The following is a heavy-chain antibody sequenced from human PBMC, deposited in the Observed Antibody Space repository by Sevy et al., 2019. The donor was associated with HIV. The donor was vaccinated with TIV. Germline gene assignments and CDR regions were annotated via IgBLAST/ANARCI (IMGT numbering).Heavy chain of an antibody. CDR2: ISSSSSTI. CDR1: GFTFSSYS. D-gene: IGHD4-17*01. J-gene: IGHJ3*02. CDR3: ARVCLHGDYDPNDAFDI. Sequence: GGSLRLPCAASGFTFSSYSMNWVRQAPGKGLEWVSYISSSSSTIYYADSVKGRFTISRDNAKNSLYLQMNSLRAEDTAVYYCARVCLHGDYDPNDAFDIWGQGTMVIVSS. V-gene: IGHV3-48*01.